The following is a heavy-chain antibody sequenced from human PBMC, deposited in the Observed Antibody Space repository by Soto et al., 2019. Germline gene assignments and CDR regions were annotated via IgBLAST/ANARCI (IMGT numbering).Heavy chain of an antibody. D-gene: IGHD3-22*01. CDR1: GFTFSRHA. V-gene: IGHV3-23*01. CDR2: LSDSGGSL. Sequence: GGSLRLSCTASGFTFSRHAMTWVRQAPGKGLEWVSGLSDSGGSLYYADSVKGRFTISRDNSKNTLYLKMNSLRAEDTVFYYWAEDSYSHDRTGYYIFDYGGQETLVTVSS. CDR3: AEDSYSHDRTGYYIFDY. J-gene: IGHJ4*02.